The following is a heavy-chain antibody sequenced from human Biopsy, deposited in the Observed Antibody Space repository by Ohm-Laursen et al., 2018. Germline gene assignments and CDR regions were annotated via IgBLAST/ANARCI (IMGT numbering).Heavy chain of an antibody. V-gene: IGHV1-2*05. J-gene: IGHJ5*02. CDR1: GYDFLDFH. CDR2: INPHTGVT. D-gene: IGHD5/OR15-5a*01. Sequence: ASVKVSCKSSGYDFLDFHIHWVRQVPGQGLEWIGHINPHTGVTKYAQKFLDRITMTGDTSISTAYMDLSRLTSADTGIYYCARPSGGVSTIGFDPWGQGTLVIVSS. CDR3: ARPSGGVSTIGFDP.